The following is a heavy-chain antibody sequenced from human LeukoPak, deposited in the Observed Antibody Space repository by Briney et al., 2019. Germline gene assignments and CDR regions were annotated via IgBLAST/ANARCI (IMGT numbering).Heavy chain of an antibody. D-gene: IGHD6-13*01. Sequence: AGGSLRLSCAASGFTFSSYSMNWVRQAPGKGLEWVSYISSSSTIYYADSVKGRFTISRDNAKNSLYLQMNSLRAEDTAVYYCARGGQQLVGYHFDYWGQGTLVTVSS. CDR2: ISSSSTI. V-gene: IGHV3-48*01. CDR3: ARGGQQLVGYHFDY. J-gene: IGHJ4*02. CDR1: GFTFSSYS.